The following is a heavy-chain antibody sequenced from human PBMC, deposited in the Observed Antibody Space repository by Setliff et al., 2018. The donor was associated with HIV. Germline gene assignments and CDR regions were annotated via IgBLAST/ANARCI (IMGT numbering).Heavy chain of an antibody. D-gene: IGHD2-8*01. CDR3: AALSLRTNPVYGVISTRFDP. Sequence: GGSLRLSCSASGFTFDDYGMSWVRQAPGKGLEWVANIKPDGSDQYYVDSVKGRFTIFRDNTKDSLYLQMSSLRAEDTAVYYCAALSLRTNPVYGVISTRFDPWGQGTLVTVSS. CDR2: IKPDGSDQ. J-gene: IGHJ5*02. V-gene: IGHV3-7*01. CDR1: GFTFDDYG.